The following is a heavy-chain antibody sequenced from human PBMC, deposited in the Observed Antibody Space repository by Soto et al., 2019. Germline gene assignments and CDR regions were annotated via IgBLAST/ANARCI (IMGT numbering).Heavy chain of an antibody. D-gene: IGHD2-15*01. V-gene: IGHV4-38-2*01. J-gene: IGHJ6*02. CDR3: ARALYCSGGSCSPLRGMDV. CDR1: GYSITNGYY. Sequence: SETLSLTCAVSGYSITNGYYWGWIRQPPGQGLEWIGTIYHSGSTYYNPSLKARVTISVDTSKNQFSLKLSSVTAADTAVYYCARALYCSGGSCSPLRGMDVWGQGTTVTVSS. CDR2: IYHSGST.